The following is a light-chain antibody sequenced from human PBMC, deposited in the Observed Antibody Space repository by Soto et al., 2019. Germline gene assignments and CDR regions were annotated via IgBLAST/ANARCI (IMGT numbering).Light chain of an antibody. V-gene: IGKV1-6*01. Sequence: AIQMTQSPTSLSASVGDRVIITCRASQDISKDLGWYQQKPGKAPKFLIYSATSTQSGVPSTFSGSGFGTDFTLTISSLQPEDFATHYCIKDHDYPRTFGQGTRVDIK. J-gene: IGKJ1*01. CDR2: SAT. CDR1: QDISKD. CDR3: IKDHDYPRT.